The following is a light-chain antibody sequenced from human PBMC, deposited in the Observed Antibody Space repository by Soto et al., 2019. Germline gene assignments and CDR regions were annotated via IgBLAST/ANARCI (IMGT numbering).Light chain of an antibody. V-gene: IGKV1-39*01. CDR1: PSISIY. Sequence: DIQMTQSPSSLSASVGDRVTISCRASPSISIYLNWYQHKAGKAPKLLIYTASRLQSGVPSRFSGSGSGTDFTLTISSLQPEDYASYYCQQYNSYSWTFXQGTKVDIK. CDR2: TAS. CDR3: QQYNSYSWT. J-gene: IGKJ1*01.